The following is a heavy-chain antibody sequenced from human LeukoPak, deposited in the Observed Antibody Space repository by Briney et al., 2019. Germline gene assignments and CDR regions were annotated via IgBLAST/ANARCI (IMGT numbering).Heavy chain of an antibody. D-gene: IGHD1-20*01. CDR1: ADNFFAYY. J-gene: IGHJ4*02. V-gene: IGHV1-2*02. Sequence: GASVRVSSKASADNFFAYYIHWMRHAPGQGAEWMGWINPNTGGAHYAPTFQGRVTMTRDTSISTAYMEVTRLRSDDTAVFYCARDRHNWNSNMLDYWGQGTLVTVSS. CDR3: ARDRHNWNSNMLDY. CDR2: INPNTGGA.